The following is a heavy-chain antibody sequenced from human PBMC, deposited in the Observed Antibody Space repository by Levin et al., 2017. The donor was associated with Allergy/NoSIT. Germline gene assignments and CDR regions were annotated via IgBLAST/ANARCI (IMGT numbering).Heavy chain of an antibody. CDR2: IGTAGDT. V-gene: IGHV3-13*01. Sequence: GGSLRLSCAASGFTFSSYDMHWVRQATGKGLEWVSAIGTAGDTYYPGSVKGRFTISRENAKNSLYLQMNSLRAGDTAVYYCARVAYCGGDCYVFDYWGQGTLVTVSS. CDR1: GFTFSSYD. CDR3: ARVAYCGGDCYVFDY. J-gene: IGHJ4*02. D-gene: IGHD2-21*02.